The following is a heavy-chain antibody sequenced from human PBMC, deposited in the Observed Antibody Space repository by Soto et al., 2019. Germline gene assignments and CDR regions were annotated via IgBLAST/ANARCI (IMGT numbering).Heavy chain of an antibody. Sequence: QLQLQESGPGLMKPSETLSLTCSVSGASISSGSYYWGWVRQPPGKGLEWIANVFSDGTTYYSPSLNSRVTIAVDTSKNQFSLRLRSVTTADTAVYYCARQGECGSTSCYGSWGQGTLVTVSS. CDR2: VFSDGTT. J-gene: IGHJ5*02. CDR1: GASISSGSYY. CDR3: ARQGECGSTSCYGS. V-gene: IGHV4-39*01. D-gene: IGHD2-2*01.